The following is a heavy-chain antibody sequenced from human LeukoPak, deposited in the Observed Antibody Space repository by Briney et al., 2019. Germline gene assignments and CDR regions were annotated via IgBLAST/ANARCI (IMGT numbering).Heavy chain of an antibody. CDR2: IYPGDSDT. J-gene: IGHJ4*02. Sequence: GESLKISCKGSGYSFTTYWIGWVRPMPGKGLEWMGIIYPGDSDTRYSPSFQGQVTISADKSISTAYLQWSSLKASDTAMYYCARHQIVGATRSPFDYWGQETLVTVSS. V-gene: IGHV5-51*01. CDR1: GYSFTTYW. D-gene: IGHD1-26*01. CDR3: ARHQIVGATRSPFDY.